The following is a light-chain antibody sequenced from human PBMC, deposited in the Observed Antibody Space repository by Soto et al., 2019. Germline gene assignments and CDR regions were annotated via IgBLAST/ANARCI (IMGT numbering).Light chain of an antibody. CDR3: CSYAGSTLV. Sequence: QSALTQPASVSGSPGQSITISCTGTSSDVGSYNLVSWYQQHPGKAPKLMIYEGSKRPSGVSNRFSGSKSGNTASLTISGLQAEDEADYYCCSYAGSTLVFGTGTKVTLL. J-gene: IGLJ1*01. CDR1: SSDVGSYNL. V-gene: IGLV2-23*01. CDR2: EGS.